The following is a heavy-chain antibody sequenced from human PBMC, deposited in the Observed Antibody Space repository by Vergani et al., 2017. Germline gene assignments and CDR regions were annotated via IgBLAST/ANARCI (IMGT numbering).Heavy chain of an antibody. CDR3: VKEEGYGSGISNWFDP. V-gene: IGHV3-23*04. CDR2: ISGGGGST. Sequence: EVQVVESGGGLIKPGGSLRLSCVVSGITFKNAWINWVRQAPGKGLEGVSAISGGGGSTYYAESVKGRFTISRDKSKNTLYLQMNSLRAEDTAIYYCVKEEGYGSGISNWFDPWGQGTLVTVSP. J-gene: IGHJ5*02. D-gene: IGHD3-10*01. CDR1: GITFKNAW.